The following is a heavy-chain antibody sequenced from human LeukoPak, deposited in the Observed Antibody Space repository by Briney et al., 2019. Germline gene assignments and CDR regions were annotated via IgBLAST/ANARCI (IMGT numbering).Heavy chain of an antibody. V-gene: IGHV4-38-2*02. Sequence: SETLSLTCTVSGDSISSSYYWGWIRQPPGKGLEWIGSIYHSGITYYNPSLKSRVTISADTSKNQFSLKLSSVTAADTAVYYCARTRGQLVPDTWGQGTLVTVSS. CDR2: IYHSGIT. CDR3: ARTRGQLVPDT. CDR1: GDSISSSYY. J-gene: IGHJ5*02. D-gene: IGHD6-13*01.